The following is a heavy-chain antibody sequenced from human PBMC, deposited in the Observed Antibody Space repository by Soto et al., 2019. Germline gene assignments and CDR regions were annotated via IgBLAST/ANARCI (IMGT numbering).Heavy chain of an antibody. CDR1: GFTFSSYA. Sequence: ESGGGVVQPGRSLRLSCAASGFTFSSYAMHWVRQAPGKGLEWVAVISYDGSNKYYADSVKGRFIISSDNSKNTLYLQLNSLRAEDTAVYYCARVNEDGSLFDYWGQGTLVTVSS. J-gene: IGHJ4*02. D-gene: IGHD3-10*01. CDR2: ISYDGSNK. CDR3: ARVNEDGSLFDY. V-gene: IGHV3-30-3*01.